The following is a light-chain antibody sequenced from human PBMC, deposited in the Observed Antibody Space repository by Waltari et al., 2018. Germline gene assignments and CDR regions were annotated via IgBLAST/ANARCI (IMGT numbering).Light chain of an antibody. CDR1: HCVSSY. Sequence: SCRARHCVSSYLAWYQQKSGQAPRLPIYDASNRATGIPARFSGGGSGTDFTLTISSLEPEDFAVYYCQQRSDWLLTFGGGTKVEIK. CDR3: QQRSDWLLT. V-gene: IGKV3-11*01. CDR2: DAS. J-gene: IGKJ4*01.